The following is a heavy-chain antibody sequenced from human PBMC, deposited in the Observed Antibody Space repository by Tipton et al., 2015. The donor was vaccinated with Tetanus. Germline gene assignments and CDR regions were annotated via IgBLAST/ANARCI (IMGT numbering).Heavy chain of an antibody. CDR1: GYNFTTYW. J-gene: IGHJ4*02. V-gene: IGHV5-51*01. D-gene: IGHD6-19*01. Sequence: QLVQSGAEVKKPGESLKISCEGSGYNFTTYWIGWVRQMPGKGLEWMGIIYPGDSDTRYSPSSQGQVTISADKSITSAHLEWSSLKASDTAMYYCARFFGSGWPIDYWGQGTLVTVSS. CDR2: IYPGDSDT. CDR3: ARFFGSGWPIDY.